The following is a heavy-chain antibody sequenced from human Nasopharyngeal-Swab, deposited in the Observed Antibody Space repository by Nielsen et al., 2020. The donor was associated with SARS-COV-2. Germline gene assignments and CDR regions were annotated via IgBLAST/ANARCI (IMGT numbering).Heavy chain of an antibody. CDR1: GGTFSSYA. V-gene: IGHV1-69*13. CDR3: ARANIAARGFDY. D-gene: IGHD6-13*01. Sequence: SVKVSCRASGGTFSSYAISWVRQAPGQGLEWMGGIIPIFGTANYAQKFQGRVTITADESTSTAYMELSSLRSEDTAVYYCARANIAARGFDYWGQGTLVTVSS. J-gene: IGHJ4*02. CDR2: IIPIFGTA.